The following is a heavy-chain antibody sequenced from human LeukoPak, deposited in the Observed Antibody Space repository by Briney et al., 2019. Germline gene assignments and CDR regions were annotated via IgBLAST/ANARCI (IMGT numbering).Heavy chain of an antibody. J-gene: IGHJ5*02. CDR3: ARDQSSSWYVAWFDP. Sequence: GGSLRLSCAASGFTFSSYWMHWVRQAPGKGLVWVSRINNDESHTTYADSVKGRFTISRDNAKNTLYLQMNSLRVEDTAVYYCARDQSSSWYVAWFDPWGQGTLVTLSS. CDR2: INNDESHT. D-gene: IGHD6-13*01. V-gene: IGHV3-74*01. CDR1: GFTFSSYW.